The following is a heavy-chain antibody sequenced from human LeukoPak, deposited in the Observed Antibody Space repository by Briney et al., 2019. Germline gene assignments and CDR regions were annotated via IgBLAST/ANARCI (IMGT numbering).Heavy chain of an antibody. D-gene: IGHD3-10*01. Sequence: SETLSLTCTVSGGSISSNSHYWGWIRQPPGKGLEWIGSIHYSGTTYYNPSLKSRVTISVDTSKNQFSLKLSSVTAADTAVYYCARMVRKQNYYMDVWGKGTTVTISS. V-gene: IGHV4-39*01. CDR2: IHYSGTT. J-gene: IGHJ6*03. CDR1: GGSISSNSHY. CDR3: ARMVRKQNYYMDV.